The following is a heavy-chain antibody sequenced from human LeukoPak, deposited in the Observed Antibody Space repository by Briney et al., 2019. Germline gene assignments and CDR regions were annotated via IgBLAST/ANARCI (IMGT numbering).Heavy chain of an antibody. CDR1: GFTFSSYW. V-gene: IGHV3-7*01. Sequence: GGSLRLSCAASGFTFSSYWMSWVRQAPGKGLEWVANIKQEGSEKYYVDSVKGRFTISRDNAKNSLYLQMNSLRAEDTAVYYCARIPKPASLWYYDFWSGYYHYFDYWGQGTLVTVSS. J-gene: IGHJ4*02. CDR2: IKQEGSEK. CDR3: ARIPKPASLWYYDFWSGYYHYFDY. D-gene: IGHD3-3*01.